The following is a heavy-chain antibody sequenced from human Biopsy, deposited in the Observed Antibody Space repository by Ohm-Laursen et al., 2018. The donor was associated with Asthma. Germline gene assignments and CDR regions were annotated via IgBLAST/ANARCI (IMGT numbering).Heavy chain of an antibody. Sequence: SVKVSCKASGYPFIGYHIHWMRQAPGQGLDWMGRINPNSGATNYAQKFQGRVTMTRDTSISTAYMEVSRLRSDDTAVYYCARGQKSAGDRWFDPWGQGTLVTVSS. CDR3: ARGQKSAGDRWFDP. V-gene: IGHV1-2*06. D-gene: IGHD6-13*01. J-gene: IGHJ5*02. CDR1: GYPFIGYH. CDR2: INPNSGAT.